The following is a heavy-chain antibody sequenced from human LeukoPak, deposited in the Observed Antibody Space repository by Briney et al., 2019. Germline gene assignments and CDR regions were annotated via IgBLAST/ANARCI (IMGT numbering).Heavy chain of an antibody. Sequence: GGSLRLSCAASGFTFDDYAMHWVRLAPGKGLEWVSGISYNSGSIGYADSVKGRFTISRDNAKNTLYLQMNSLRDEDTAVYYCARDRDDYVWGSYPAGDYWGQGTLVTVSS. V-gene: IGHV3-9*01. CDR1: GFTFDDYA. CDR3: ARDRDDYVWGSYPAGDY. D-gene: IGHD3-16*02. CDR2: ISYNSGSI. J-gene: IGHJ4*02.